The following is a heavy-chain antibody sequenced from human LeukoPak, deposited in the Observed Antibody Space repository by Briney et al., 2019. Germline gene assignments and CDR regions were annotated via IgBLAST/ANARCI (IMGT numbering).Heavy chain of an antibody. Sequence: GASVKVSCKTSGDSSTEYSISWVRQAPGQGLEWMGDSAPMFDKPNYAQKFQGRVTVTADHSTSTVYMELSSLESDDTAIYYCAREVIVHHPAFGDGVQGTQVTVSS. CDR3: AREVIVHHPAFGD. D-gene: IGHD2-15*01. CDR1: GDSSTEYS. V-gene: IGHV1-69*01. J-gene: IGHJ1*01. CDR2: SAPMFDKP.